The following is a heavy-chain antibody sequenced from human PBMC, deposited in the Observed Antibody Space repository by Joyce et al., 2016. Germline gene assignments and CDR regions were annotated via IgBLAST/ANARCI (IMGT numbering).Heavy chain of an antibody. J-gene: IGHJ4*02. CDR2: IANDGNKK. Sequence: QVQLVESGGGVVQPGRSLRLSCVASGFTFSNYGMHWVRQAPGKGLEWVAVIANDGNKKYYADSVKGRFTISRDNSKNTLYLQMNSLRAEDTAVYYCAKRYDYVDYWGQGTLVTVSS. V-gene: IGHV3-30*18. CDR3: AKRYDYVDY. CDR1: GFTFSNYG. D-gene: IGHD3-16*01.